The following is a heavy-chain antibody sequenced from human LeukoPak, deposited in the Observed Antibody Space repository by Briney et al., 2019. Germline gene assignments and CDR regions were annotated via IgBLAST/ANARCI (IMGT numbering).Heavy chain of an antibody. CDR1: GFTFSNSS. CDR3: AKEEVPNDY. J-gene: IGHJ4*02. CDR2: ISISGGTT. Sequence: GGSLRLSCAASGFTFSNSSTSWVRQAPGKGLEWVSGISISGGTTYYAASVKGRFTISRDNSKNTVYLQLNSLRAEDTAVYYCAKEEVPNDYWGQGTLVTVSP. D-gene: IGHD1-1*01. V-gene: IGHV3-23*01.